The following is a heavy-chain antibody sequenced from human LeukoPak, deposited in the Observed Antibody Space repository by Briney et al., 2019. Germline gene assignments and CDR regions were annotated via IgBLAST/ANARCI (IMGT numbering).Heavy chain of an antibody. CDR1: GYTFTGYY. J-gene: IGHJ4*02. D-gene: IGHD6-19*01. Sequence: ASVKVSCKASGYTFTGYYMHWVRQAPGQGLEWMGWINPNSGGTNYAQKFQGRVTMTRDTSISTAYMELSRLRSDDTAVYYCARDGFYSSGWYVYWGQGTLVTVSS. CDR2: INPNSGGT. V-gene: IGHV1-2*02. CDR3: ARDGFYSSGWYVY.